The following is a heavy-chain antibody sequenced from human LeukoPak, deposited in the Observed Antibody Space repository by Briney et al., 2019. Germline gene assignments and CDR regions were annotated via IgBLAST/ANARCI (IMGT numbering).Heavy chain of an antibody. CDR2: ISSSSSYI. CDR3: ASQLVGATGLDY. Sequence: GGSLRLSCAASGFTFSSYSMNWVRQAPGKGLEWVSSISSSSSYIYYADSAKGRFTISRDNAKNSLYLQMNSLRAEDTAVYYCASQLVGATGLDYWGQGTLVTVSS. J-gene: IGHJ4*02. CDR1: GFTFSSYS. V-gene: IGHV3-21*01. D-gene: IGHD1-26*01.